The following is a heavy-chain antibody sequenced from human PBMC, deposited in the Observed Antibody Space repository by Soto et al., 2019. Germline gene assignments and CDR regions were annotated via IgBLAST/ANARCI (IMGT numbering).Heavy chain of an antibody. CDR1: GFTFSSYS. J-gene: IGHJ6*02. D-gene: IGHD3-3*01. V-gene: IGHV3-21*01. Sequence: EVQLVESGGGLVKPGGSLRLSCAASGFTFSSYSMNWVRQAPGKGLEWVSSISSSSSYIYYADSVKGRFTISRDNVKNSLYLQMNSLRAEDTAVYYCAKTDDFWSGYYTRYYYYGMDVWGQGTTVTVSS. CDR3: AKTDDFWSGYYTRYYYYGMDV. CDR2: ISSSSSYI.